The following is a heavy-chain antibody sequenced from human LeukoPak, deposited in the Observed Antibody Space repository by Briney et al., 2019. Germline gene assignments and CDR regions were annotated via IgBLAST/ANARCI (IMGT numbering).Heavy chain of an antibody. CDR3: AKGTTDYGSGYGMDV. D-gene: IGHD3-10*01. Sequence: GGSLRLSCAVSGFTFRNYGMNWVRQAPGKGLEWVSATGGSGESTYYADPVKGRFTISRDNSKNTLFLQMNSLTAEDTAVYYCAKGTTDYGSGYGMDVWGKGTTVIVSS. J-gene: IGHJ6*04. V-gene: IGHV3-23*01. CDR2: TGGSGEST. CDR1: GFTFRNYG.